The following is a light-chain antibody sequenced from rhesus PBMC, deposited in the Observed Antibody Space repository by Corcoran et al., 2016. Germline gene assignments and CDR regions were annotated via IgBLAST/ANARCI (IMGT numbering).Light chain of an antibody. CDR2: RAS. J-gene: IGKJ4*01. CDR3: QQGYSYPLT. CDR1: QSLSNY. Sequence: DIQMTQSPSSLSASVGDRVTITCQASQSLSNYLNWYQQKPGKIPKLLIYRASSLQSGIPSRVSGSGSGTDFTLTISSLQPEDFATYDCQQGYSYPLTFGGGTKVELK. V-gene: IGKV1S9*01.